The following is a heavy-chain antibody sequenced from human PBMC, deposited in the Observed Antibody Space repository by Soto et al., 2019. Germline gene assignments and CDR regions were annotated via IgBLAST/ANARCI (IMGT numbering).Heavy chain of an antibody. CDR3: VKGSYSSGWYGDY. CDR1: GFTFDDYG. D-gene: IGHD6-19*01. Sequence: EVQLVESGGGLVRPGRSLRLSCAASGFTFDDYGMHWVRQAPGKGLEWVSGISWNNGGIEYADSVKGRFTISRDNAKNSLFLQMNSLRAEDTALYYCVKGSYSSGWYGDYWGQGTLVTVSS. J-gene: IGHJ4*02. V-gene: IGHV3-9*01. CDR2: ISWNNGGI.